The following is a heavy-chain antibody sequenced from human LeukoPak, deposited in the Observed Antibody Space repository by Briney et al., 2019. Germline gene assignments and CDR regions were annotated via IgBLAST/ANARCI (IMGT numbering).Heavy chain of an antibody. Sequence: GGSLRLSCAASGFTFSSYAMSWVRQAPGKGLEWVSAISGSGGSTYYADSVKGRFTISRDNSKNTLYLQMNSLRAEDTAVYYCAKDPGYSSGWYSRPYNWFDPWGQGTLVTVSS. D-gene: IGHD6-19*01. CDR3: AKDPGYSSGWYSRPYNWFDP. J-gene: IGHJ5*02. CDR1: GFTFSSYA. CDR2: ISGSGGST. V-gene: IGHV3-23*01.